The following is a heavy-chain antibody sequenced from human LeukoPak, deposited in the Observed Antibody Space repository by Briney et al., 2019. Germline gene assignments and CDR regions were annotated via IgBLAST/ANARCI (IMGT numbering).Heavy chain of an antibody. V-gene: IGHV3-9*01. CDR2: ISWNSGSI. Sequence: GGSLRLSCAASGFTFDDYAMHWVRQAPGKGLEWVSGISWNSGSIGYADSVKGRFTISRDNAKNSLYLQMNSLRAEDTALYYCAKDKAMTSPYYFDYWGQGTLVTVSS. D-gene: IGHD2-21*02. CDR3: AKDKAMTSPYYFDY. J-gene: IGHJ4*02. CDR1: GFTFDDYA.